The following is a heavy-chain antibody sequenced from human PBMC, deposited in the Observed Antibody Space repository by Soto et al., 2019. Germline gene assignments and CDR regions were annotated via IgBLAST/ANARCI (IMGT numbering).Heavy chain of an antibody. J-gene: IGHJ6*02. V-gene: IGHV4-31*03. CDR1: GDSITSGGYY. CDR2: IYHSGGA. D-gene: IGHD3-10*01. Sequence: SETLSLTCTVSGDSITSGGYYWSWLRQQPGKGLEWIGYIYHSGGASYNPSLRGRAVISIDTSKNHFFLRMNAVTAADTATYYCARDYYGAGSQYYYYGMEVWGQGTTVTVSS. CDR3: ARDYYGAGSQYYYYGMEV.